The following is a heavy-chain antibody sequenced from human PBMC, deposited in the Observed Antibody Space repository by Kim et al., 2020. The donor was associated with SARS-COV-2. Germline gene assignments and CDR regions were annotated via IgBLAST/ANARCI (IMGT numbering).Heavy chain of an antibody. CDR1: GGSISSSSYY. V-gene: IGHV4-39*07. CDR2: IYYSGST. J-gene: IGHJ5*02. CDR3: ARDRDTMVRGVIADFDP. Sequence: SETLSLTCTVSGGSISSSSYYWGWIRQPPGKGLEWIGSIYYSGSTYYNPSLKSRVTISVDTSKNQFSLKLSSVTAADTAVYYCARDRDTMVRGVIADFDP. D-gene: IGHD3-10*01.